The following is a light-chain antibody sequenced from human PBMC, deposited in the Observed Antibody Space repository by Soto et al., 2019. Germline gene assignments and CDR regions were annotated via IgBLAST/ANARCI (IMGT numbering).Light chain of an antibody. V-gene: IGKV1-5*01. CDR2: DAS. J-gene: IGKJ1*01. Sequence: DIQMTQSPSTLSASVGDRVTITCRASQSISSWLAWYQQKPGKAPKLLIYDASSLESGVPSRFSGSGSGTEFTLTISSLQPDDFATYYCQQYNSYRTFGQGTQVDIK. CDR3: QQYNSYRT. CDR1: QSISSW.